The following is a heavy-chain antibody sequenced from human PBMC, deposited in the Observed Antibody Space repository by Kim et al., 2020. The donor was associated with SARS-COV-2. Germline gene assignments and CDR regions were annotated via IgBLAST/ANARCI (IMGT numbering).Heavy chain of an antibody. V-gene: IGHV4-34*01. Sequence: SETLSLTCAVYGGSFSGYYWSWIRQPPGKGLEWIGEINHSGSTNYNPSLKSRVTISVDTSKNQFSLKLSSVTAADTAVYYCARVEFIAVAGMGHFDYWGQGTLVTVSS. D-gene: IGHD6-19*01. CDR3: ARVEFIAVAGMGHFDY. J-gene: IGHJ4*02. CDR2: INHSGST. CDR1: GGSFSGYY.